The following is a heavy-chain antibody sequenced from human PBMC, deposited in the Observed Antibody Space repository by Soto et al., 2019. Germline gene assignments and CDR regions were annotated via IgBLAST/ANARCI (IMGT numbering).Heavy chain of an antibody. J-gene: IGHJ3*02. CDR1: GYPVTAYY. CDR2: INPATGAA. Sequence: QLHLVQSGAVVKKPGASVTVSCSASGYPVTAYYMHWVRQAPGRGLEWMGGINPATGAAKYTQTFPGRVTMTRDTSTSTVFMELSGLTSEDPAVFYCARGGGVGVAGSAAFDMWGQGTLVNVSS. CDR3: ARGGGVGVAGSAAFDM. D-gene: IGHD3-3*01. V-gene: IGHV1-2*02.